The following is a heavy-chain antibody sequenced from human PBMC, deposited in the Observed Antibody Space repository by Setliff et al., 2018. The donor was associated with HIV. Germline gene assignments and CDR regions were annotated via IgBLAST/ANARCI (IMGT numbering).Heavy chain of an antibody. CDR3: ARDQRDSSGYFAD. CDR1: GYTFSRYG. D-gene: IGHD3-22*01. Sequence: ASVKVSCKASGYTFSRYGISWVRQAPGQGLEWMGWISGYNGNTKYVQKFQGRVTMTTDTSTSTVYMELRSLRSDDTAVYYCARDQRDSSGYFADWGQGTLVTVS. J-gene: IGHJ4*02. V-gene: IGHV1-18*01. CDR2: ISGYNGNT.